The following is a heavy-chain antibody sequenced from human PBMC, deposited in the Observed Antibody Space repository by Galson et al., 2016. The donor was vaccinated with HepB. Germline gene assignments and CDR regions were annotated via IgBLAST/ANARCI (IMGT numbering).Heavy chain of an antibody. V-gene: IGHV3-7*01. J-gene: IGHJ4*02. CDR3: SREMTGSYLD. CDR2: IRGDGIVS. CDR1: GFTFNAHW. Sequence: SLRLSCAASGFTFNAHWMNWVRQAPGKGLEWVANIRGDGIVSYYAESVRGRFTISRDNAKNSLYLQMNGLRVDETAVYYCSREMTGSYLDWGQGALGTVS. D-gene: IGHD3-10*01.